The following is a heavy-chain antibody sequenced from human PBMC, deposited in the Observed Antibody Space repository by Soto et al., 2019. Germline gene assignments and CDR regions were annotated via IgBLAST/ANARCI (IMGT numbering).Heavy chain of an antibody. CDR1: GFTFSSYG. J-gene: IGHJ4*02. V-gene: IGHV3-33*01. CDR2: IWYDGSNK. Sequence: PGGSLRLSCAASGFTFSSYGMHWARQTPGKGLEWVAVIWYDGSNKYYADSVKGRFTISRDNSKNTLYLQMNSLRAEDTAVYYCARDGNGGDMYYFDYWGQGTLVTVSS. CDR3: ARDGNGGDMYYFDY. D-gene: IGHD3-10*01.